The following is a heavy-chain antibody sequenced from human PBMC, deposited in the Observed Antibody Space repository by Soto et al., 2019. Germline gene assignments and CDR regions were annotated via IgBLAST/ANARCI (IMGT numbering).Heavy chain of an antibody. D-gene: IGHD2-15*01. Sequence: QVQLQESGPGLVKPSQTLSLTCTVSGGSISSGGYYWGWIRQHPGKGLEWIGYIYYSGSTYYNPSLKSRVTISVDTSKNQFSLKLSSVTAADTAVYYCASVKYCSGGSCTDAAHFDYWGQGTLVTVSS. J-gene: IGHJ4*02. CDR1: GGSISSGGYY. V-gene: IGHV4-31*03. CDR2: IYYSGST. CDR3: ASVKYCSGGSCTDAAHFDY.